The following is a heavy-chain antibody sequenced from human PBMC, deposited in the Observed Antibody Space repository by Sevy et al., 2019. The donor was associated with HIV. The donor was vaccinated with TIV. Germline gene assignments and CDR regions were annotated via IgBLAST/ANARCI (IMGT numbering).Heavy chain of an antibody. J-gene: IGHJ4*02. V-gene: IGHV1-24*01. CDR3: ATTKDYYDGSGYPFDY. CDR1: GYTLNELS. CDR2: FDPEDDEK. Sequence: ASVKVSCKVSGYTLNELSIHWVRQSPGKGLEWMGTFDPEDDEKIYAQKFQGRLTMTEDTSTGTAYMELSRLRSEDTGVYYCATTKDYYDGSGYPFDYWGQGTLVTVSS. D-gene: IGHD3-22*01.